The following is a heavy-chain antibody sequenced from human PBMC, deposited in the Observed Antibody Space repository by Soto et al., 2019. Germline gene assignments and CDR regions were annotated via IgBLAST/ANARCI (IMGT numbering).Heavy chain of an antibody. CDR3: ARAGLGGYWFDP. D-gene: IGHD3-16*01. Sequence: QLQLQESGSGLVKPSQTLSLTCAVSGGSFSSGGYSWSWIRQPPGKGLEWIGYIYHSGSTYYNPSLKSRXXIXVXXSKNQFSLKLSSVTAADTAVYYCARAGLGGYWFDPWGQGTLVNVSS. CDR1: GGSFSSGGYS. CDR2: IYHSGST. J-gene: IGHJ5*02. V-gene: IGHV4-30-2*01.